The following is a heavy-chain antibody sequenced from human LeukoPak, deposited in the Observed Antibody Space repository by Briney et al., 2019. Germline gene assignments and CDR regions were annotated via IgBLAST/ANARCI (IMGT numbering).Heavy chain of an antibody. J-gene: IGHJ4*02. D-gene: IGHD6-6*01. Sequence: PGGSLRLSCAVSGFTFSSYPMSWVRQAPGKGLEWVSVISESGDVTHYADSMKGRFTISRDNTKNTLNLQMNGLRDEDTAIYYCARDSSHYLGSSDYWGQGALVTVSS. CDR1: GFTFSSYP. CDR2: ISESGDVT. V-gene: IGHV3-23*01. CDR3: ARDSSHYLGSSDY.